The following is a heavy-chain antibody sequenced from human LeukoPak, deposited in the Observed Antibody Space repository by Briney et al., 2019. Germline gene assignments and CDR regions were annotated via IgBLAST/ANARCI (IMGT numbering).Heavy chain of an antibody. Sequence: QSGGSLRLSCVASGFTFSSFALHWVRQAPGKGLEWVAVISSDGSNKFYADSVKGRFTISRDNPVDTVFLRMNSLRADDTAVYYCTRDDVLSGYVPYYYAMDVWGQGTTVTVSS. D-gene: IGHD5-12*01. CDR2: ISSDGSNK. V-gene: IGHV3-30*04. CDR1: GFTFSSFA. J-gene: IGHJ6*02. CDR3: TRDDVLSGYVPYYYAMDV.